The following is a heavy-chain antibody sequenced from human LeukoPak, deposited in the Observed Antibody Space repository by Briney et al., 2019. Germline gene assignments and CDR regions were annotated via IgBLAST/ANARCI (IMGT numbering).Heavy chain of an antibody. D-gene: IGHD2-21*01. CDR3: ARHSRFDKSSLWWADY. J-gene: IGHJ4*02. V-gene: IGHV4-59*08. CDR1: GGAISSYY. CDR2: IYYSGST. Sequence: PSDILSFTHTVPGGAISSYYWSWIRQPPGKGLDSIGYIYYSGSTNYNPSLKSRVTISVDTSKNHFPQKWSSVTAAHTDVHYGARHSRFDKSSLWWADYWGKGTLVTVSS.